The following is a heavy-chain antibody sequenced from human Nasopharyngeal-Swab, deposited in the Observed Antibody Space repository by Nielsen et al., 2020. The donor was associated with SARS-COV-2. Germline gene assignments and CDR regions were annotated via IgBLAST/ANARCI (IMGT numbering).Heavy chain of an antibody. CDR2: IYHSGST. CDR3: ARMTHENPYYDSPRGMDV. Sequence: WIRQPPGKGLEWIGEIYHSGSTYYNPSLKSRVTISVDTSKNQFSLKLSSVTAADTAVYYCARMTHENPYYDSPRGMDVWGQGTTVTVSS. D-gene: IGHD3-3*01. J-gene: IGHJ6*02. V-gene: IGHV4-4*02.